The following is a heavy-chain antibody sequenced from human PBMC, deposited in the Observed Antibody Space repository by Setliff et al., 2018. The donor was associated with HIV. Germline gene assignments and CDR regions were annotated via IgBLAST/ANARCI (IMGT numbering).Heavy chain of an antibody. CDR2: ISSSSYYI. CDR3: AKDACPVSNTWYGGIDC. D-gene: IGHD6-13*01. Sequence: GGSLRLSCAASGFTFSSYTMNWVRQAPGKGLEWVSSISSSSYYIYYADSEKGRFTISRDNSKNTLYLQMNSLRAADTAVYYCAKDACPVSNTWYGGIDCWGQGTLVTVSS. V-gene: IGHV3-21*04. CDR1: GFTFSSYT. J-gene: IGHJ4*02.